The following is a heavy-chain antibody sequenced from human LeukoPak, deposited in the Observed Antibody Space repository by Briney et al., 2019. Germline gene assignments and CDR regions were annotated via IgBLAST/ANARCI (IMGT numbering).Heavy chain of an antibody. CDR1: GFTFSSYW. J-gene: IGHJ3*02. Sequence: PGGSLRLSCAASGFTFSSYWMNWVRQAPGKGLEWVANIKKDGSERYYVDSVKGRFTISRDSTEKTLYLQMNTLRAEDTAVYYCARDLAGPPQEAFDIWGQGTMVTVSS. V-gene: IGHV3-7*01. CDR2: IKKDGSER. CDR3: ARDLAGPPQEAFDI.